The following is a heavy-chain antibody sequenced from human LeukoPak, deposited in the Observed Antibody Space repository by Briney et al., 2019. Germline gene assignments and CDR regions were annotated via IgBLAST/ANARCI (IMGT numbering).Heavy chain of an antibody. J-gene: IGHJ6*03. D-gene: IGHD3-3*01. CDR1: GFAFSNFA. CDR2: MSGSGYYT. V-gene: IGHV3-23*01. CDR3: AKMEGQRLYDYCMDV. Sequence: GGSLGLSCAASGFAFSNFAMSRVRQAPGKGLEWVSAMSGSGYYTYYVESVKGRFTISRDNSKNTLYLHMNSLRADDTAVYYCAKMEGQRLYDYCMDVWGRGTTVTVSS.